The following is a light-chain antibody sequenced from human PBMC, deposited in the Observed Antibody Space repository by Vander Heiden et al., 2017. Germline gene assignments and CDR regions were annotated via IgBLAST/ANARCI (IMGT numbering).Light chain of an antibody. CDR3: QVWDSATDHHV. J-gene: IGLJ1*01. CDR1: NIGTKS. CDR2: DDS. V-gene: IGLV3-21*02. Sequence: YVLPQPPSVSVAPGPTAKITCGGHNIGTKSVHWYQQRPGQAPVLVVYDDSDRPSGIPERFSGSNSGSAATLTISGVEDGDEADYFCQVWDSATDHHVFATGTKVTVL.